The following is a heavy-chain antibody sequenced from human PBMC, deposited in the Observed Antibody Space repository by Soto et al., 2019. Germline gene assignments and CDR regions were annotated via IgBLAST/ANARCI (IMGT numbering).Heavy chain of an antibody. CDR3: ARICPAANTYYDFWSGYWGYYYYGMDV. D-gene: IGHD3-3*01. J-gene: IGHJ6*02. V-gene: IGHV4-30-4*02. CDR1: GGSISSGEYY. Sequence: PSETLSLTCTVSGGSISSGEYYWTWIRQPPGKGLEWIGYNSYSGSTHYSPSFKSRVSITVDTSKNQFSLNLASVRSEDTAVYYCARICPAANTYYDFWSGYWGYYYYGMDVWGQGTTVTVSS. CDR2: NSYSGST.